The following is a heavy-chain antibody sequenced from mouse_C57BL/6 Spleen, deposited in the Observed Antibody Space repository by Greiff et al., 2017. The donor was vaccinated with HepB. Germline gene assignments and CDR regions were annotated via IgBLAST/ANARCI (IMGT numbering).Heavy chain of an antibody. CDR1: GYTFTSYW. J-gene: IGHJ4*01. CDR3: ARTPLRYYAMDY. D-gene: IGHD1-1*01. V-gene: IGHV1-69*01. Sequence: QVQLQQPGAELVMPGASVKLSCKASGYTFTSYWMHWVKQRPGQGLEWIGEIDPSDSYTNYNQKFKGKSTLTVDKSSSTAYMQLSSLTSEDSAVYYCARTPLRYYAMDYWGQGTSVTVSS. CDR2: IDPSDSYT.